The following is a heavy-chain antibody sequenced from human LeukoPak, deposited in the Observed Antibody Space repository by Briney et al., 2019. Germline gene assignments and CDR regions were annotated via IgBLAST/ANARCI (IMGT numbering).Heavy chain of an antibody. CDR1: GCSISSHY. CDR3: ARVGHNSSGVYYYYYYMDV. CDR2: ICYSGST. D-gene: IGHD1-20*01. V-gene: IGHV4-59*11. Sequence: AETLSLTCAVSGCSISSHYWSWIRQPPGKGLEWIGYICYSGSTNYNPSLKSRVTISGDTSKNPFSLKLSSVTAADTAVYYCARVGHNSSGVYYYYYYMDVWGKGTTVTVSS. J-gene: IGHJ6*03.